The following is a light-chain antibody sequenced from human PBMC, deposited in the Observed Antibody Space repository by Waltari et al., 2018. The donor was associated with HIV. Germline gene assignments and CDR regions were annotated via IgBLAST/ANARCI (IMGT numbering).Light chain of an antibody. CDR3: SSYTSSSFYV. CDR1: SSDVGGYNY. CDR2: EVS. Sequence: QSALTQPASVSGSPGLSITISCTGTSSDVGGYNYVSWYQQHPGKAPKLMIYEVSNRPSGVSNRFSGSKSGNTASLTISGLQAEDEADYYCSSYTSSSFYVFGTGTKVTVL. J-gene: IGLJ1*01. V-gene: IGLV2-14*01.